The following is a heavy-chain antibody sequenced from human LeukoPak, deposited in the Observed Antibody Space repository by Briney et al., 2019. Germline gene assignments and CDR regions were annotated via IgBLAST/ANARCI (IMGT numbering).Heavy chain of an antibody. Sequence: SETLSLTCAVYGGSFSGYYWIWIRQPPGKGLEWIGEINHSGSTNYNPSLKSRVTISVDTSKNQFSLKLSSVTAADTAVYYCARNQLGIVGYWGQGTLVTVSS. V-gene: IGHV4-34*01. J-gene: IGHJ4*02. D-gene: IGHD7-27*01. CDR1: GGSFSGYY. CDR2: INHSGST. CDR3: ARNQLGIVGY.